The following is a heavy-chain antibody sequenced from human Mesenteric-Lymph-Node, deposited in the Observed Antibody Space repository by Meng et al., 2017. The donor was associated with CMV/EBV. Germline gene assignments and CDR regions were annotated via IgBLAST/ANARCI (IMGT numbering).Heavy chain of an antibody. CDR1: GFTVSSNY. D-gene: IGHD3-9*01. J-gene: IGHJ6*02. Sequence: GESLKISCAASGFTVSSNYMSWVRQAPGKGLEWVSVIYSGGSTYYADPVKGRLTISRDNSKNTLYLQMNSLRAEDTAVYYCARGGRGYFDWLLTDSYYYYYGMDVWGQGTTVTVSS. CDR3: ARGGRGYFDWLLTDSYYYYYGMDV. V-gene: IGHV3-66*02. CDR2: IYSGGST.